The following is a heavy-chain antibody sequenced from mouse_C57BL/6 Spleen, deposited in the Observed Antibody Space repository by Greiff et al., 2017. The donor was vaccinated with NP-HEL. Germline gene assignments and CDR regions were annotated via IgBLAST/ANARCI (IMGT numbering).Heavy chain of an antibody. Sequence: VKLQESGPELVKPGASVKISCKASGYAFSSSWMNWVKQRPGKGLEWIGRIYPGDGDTNYNGKFKGKATLTADKSSSTAYMQLSSLTSEDSAVYFCAREDDYDDYAMDYWGQGTSVTVSS. CDR1: GYAFSSSW. D-gene: IGHD2-4*01. V-gene: IGHV1-82*01. J-gene: IGHJ4*01. CDR2: IYPGDGDT. CDR3: AREDDYDDYAMDY.